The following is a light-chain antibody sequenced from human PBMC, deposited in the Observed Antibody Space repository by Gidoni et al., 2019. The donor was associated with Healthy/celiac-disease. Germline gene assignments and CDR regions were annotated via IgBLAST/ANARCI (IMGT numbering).Light chain of an antibody. CDR2: DAS. J-gene: IGKJ2*01. V-gene: IGKV3-11*01. CDR1: QSVSSY. CDR3: QQRINWPLYT. Sequence: ELVLTQSPATLSLSPGERATLSCRASQSVSSYLAWYQQKPGQAPRLLIYDASNRATGIPARFSGCGSGTDFTLTISSLEPEDFAVYYCQQRINWPLYTFGQGTKLEIK.